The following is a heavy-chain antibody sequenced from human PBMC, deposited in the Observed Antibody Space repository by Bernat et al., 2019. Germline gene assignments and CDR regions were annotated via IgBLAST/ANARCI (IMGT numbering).Heavy chain of an antibody. V-gene: IGHV3-74*01. CDR2: INSDGSST. D-gene: IGHD2-2*03. CDR1: GFTFSSYW. J-gene: IGHJ4*02. Sequence: EVQLVESGGGLVQPGGSLRLSCAASGFTFSSYWMHWVRQAPGKGLVWVSRINSDGSSTSYADSVKGRFTISRDNAKNTLYLQMNSLRAEDTAVYYCARDRLDSGYCSSTSCYGGIGYWGQGTLVTVSS. CDR3: ARDRLDSGYCSSTSCYGGIGY.